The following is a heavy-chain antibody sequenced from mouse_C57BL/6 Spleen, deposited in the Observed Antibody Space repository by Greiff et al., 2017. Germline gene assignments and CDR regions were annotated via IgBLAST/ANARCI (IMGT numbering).Heavy chain of an antibody. Sequence: EVMLVESGGGLVQPGGSLSLSCAASGFTFTDYYMSWVRQPPGKALEWLGFIRNKANGYTTEYSASVKGRFTISRDNSQSNLYLQMNALRAGDSATYYCARYYSDAMDYWGQGTSVTVSS. V-gene: IGHV7-3*01. CDR3: ARYYSDAMDY. CDR1: GFTFTDYY. CDR2: IRNKANGYTT. D-gene: IGHD2-12*01. J-gene: IGHJ4*01.